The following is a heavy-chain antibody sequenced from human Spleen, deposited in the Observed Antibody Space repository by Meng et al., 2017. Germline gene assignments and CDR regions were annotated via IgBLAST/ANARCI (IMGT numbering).Heavy chain of an antibody. J-gene: IGHJ4*02. CDR3: ARSTVTTGYYFDY. CDR2: INHSGST. CDR1: GGSFSGDY. V-gene: IGHV4-34*01. D-gene: IGHD4-17*01. Sequence: SETLSLTCAVYGGSFSGDYWSWIRQPPGKGLEWIGEINHSGSTNYNPSLKSRVTISVDTSKNQFSLKLSSVTAADTAVYYCARSTVTTGYYFDYWGQGTLVTVSS.